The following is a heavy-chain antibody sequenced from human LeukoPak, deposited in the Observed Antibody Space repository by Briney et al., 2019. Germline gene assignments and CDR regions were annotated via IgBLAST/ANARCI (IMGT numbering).Heavy chain of an antibody. CDR2: IIPIFGTA. V-gene: IGHV1-69*13. CDR3: ARGASLPLYYDSSGYYQLPDY. CDR1: GGTFSSYA. Sequence: SVKVSCKASGGTFSSYAISWVRQAPGQGLEWMGGIIPIFGTANYAQKFQGRVTITADESTSTAYMELRSLRSDDTAVYYCARGASLPLYYDSSGYYQLPDYWGQGTLVTVSS. D-gene: IGHD3-22*01. J-gene: IGHJ4*02.